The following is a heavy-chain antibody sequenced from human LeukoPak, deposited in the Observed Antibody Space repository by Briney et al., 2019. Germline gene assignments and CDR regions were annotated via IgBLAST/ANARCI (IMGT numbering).Heavy chain of an antibody. CDR3: ASGDGYLQPY. D-gene: IGHD2-21*01. J-gene: IGHJ4*02. V-gene: IGHV3-53*01. CDR2: IHYDGKI. Sequence: GGSLRLSCAASGFSVSGKFMSWVRQAPGKGLEWVSIIHYDGKIRYAGSVGGRFTIYRDDSENTLFLQMNSLRVDDTAVYFCASGDGYLQPYWGQGTLVTVSS. CDR1: GFSVSGKF.